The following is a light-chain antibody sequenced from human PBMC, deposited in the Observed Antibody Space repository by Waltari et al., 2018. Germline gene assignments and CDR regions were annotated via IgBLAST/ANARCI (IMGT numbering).Light chain of an antibody. CDR1: QMFSRA. CDR2: GAS. V-gene: IGKV3-20*01. J-gene: IGKJ1*01. CDR3: QHYVSLPVT. Sequence: EIVLTQSPGTLSLSPGDRATLSCRASQMFSRALAWYQQNPGQAPRLLIYGASNRATGIPDRFSGSGSGTDFSLIISRLEPEDFAVYYCQHYVSLPVTFGQGTKVEIK.